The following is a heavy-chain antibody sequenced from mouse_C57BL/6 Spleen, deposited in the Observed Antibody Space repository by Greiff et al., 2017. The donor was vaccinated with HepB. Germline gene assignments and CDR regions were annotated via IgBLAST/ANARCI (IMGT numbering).Heavy chain of an antibody. CDR2: IDPETGGT. J-gene: IGHJ3*01. Sequence: QVQLQQSGAELVRPGASATLCCKASGYTFTDYEMHWVKQTPVHGLEWIGAIDPETGGTAYNQKFKGKAILTADKSSSTAYMELRSLTSEDSAVYYCKGNSSGLVGCCFAYWGQGTLVVVS. CDR3: KGNSSGLVGCCFAY. V-gene: IGHV1-15*01. CDR1: GYTFTDYE. D-gene: IGHD2-10*02.